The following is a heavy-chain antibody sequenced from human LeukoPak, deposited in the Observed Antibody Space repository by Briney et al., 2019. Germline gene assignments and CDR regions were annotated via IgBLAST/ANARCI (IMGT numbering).Heavy chain of an antibody. CDR1: GFTFSSYS. CDR2: IYQSGST. Sequence: GSLRLSCAASGFTFSSYSMNWVRQAPGKGLEWIGYIYQSGSTYFNPSLKSRVSISIDTSKNQFSLKLSSVTAADTAVYYCARDSEFYDGSNYTYYFDLWGQGTLVTVSS. J-gene: IGHJ4*02. D-gene: IGHD5-24*01. CDR3: ARDSEFYDGSNYTYYFDL. V-gene: IGHV4-59*12.